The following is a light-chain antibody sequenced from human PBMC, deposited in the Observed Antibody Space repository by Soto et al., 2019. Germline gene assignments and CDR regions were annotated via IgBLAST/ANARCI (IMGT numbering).Light chain of an antibody. J-gene: IGLJ3*02. CDR1: SSDIGSYNY. CDR2: DVS. V-gene: IGLV2-14*03. CDR3: SSYGASSTL. Sequence: QSVLTQPASLSGSPGHSITISCTGTSSDIGSYNYVSWYQQHPGKAPKLMIFDVSYRPSGISDRFSGSKSGNTASLTISGLQPDDEADYYCSSYGASSTLFGGGTKVTVL.